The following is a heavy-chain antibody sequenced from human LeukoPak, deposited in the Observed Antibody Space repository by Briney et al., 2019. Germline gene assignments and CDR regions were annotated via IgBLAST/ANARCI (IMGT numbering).Heavy chain of an antibody. CDR3: ARDRRPGNYGDYGGFDY. D-gene: IGHD4-17*01. CDR1: GGSVSSGGYY. V-gene: IGHV4-31*03. J-gene: IGHJ4*02. CDR2: ISYSGST. Sequence: SQTLSLTRTVSGGSVSSGGYYWSWIRQHPEKGLEWIGYISYSGSTYYNPSLKSRITISVDTSKNQFSLKLSSVTAADTAVYYCARDRRPGNYGDYGGFDYWGQGTLVTVSS.